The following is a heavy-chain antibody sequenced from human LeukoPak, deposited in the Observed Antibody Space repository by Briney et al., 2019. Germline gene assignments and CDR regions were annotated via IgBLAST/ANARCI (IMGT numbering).Heavy chain of an antibody. V-gene: IGHV1-18*01. CDR2: ISAYNGNT. CDR1: GYTFTSYG. J-gene: IGHJ6*03. Sequence: ASVKVSCKTSGYTFTSYGISWGRQAPGQGLEWMGWISAYNGNTNYAQKLQGRVTMTTDTSTSTAYMELRSLRSDDTAVYYCARDASSLYYYYYMDVWGKGTTVTVSS. CDR3: ARDASSLYYYYYMDV.